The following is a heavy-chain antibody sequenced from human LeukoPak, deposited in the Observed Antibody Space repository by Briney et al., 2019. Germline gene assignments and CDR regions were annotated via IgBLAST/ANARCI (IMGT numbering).Heavy chain of an antibody. Sequence: PGGSLRLSCAASGFSFSVSGMNWVRQAPGKGLEWVSYISSSSSNINYADSVRGRFTISRDNAKNSLYLHMDSLRVEDMAVYYCARGGTARPDYWSQGTLVTVSS. CDR3: ARGGTARPDY. J-gene: IGHJ4*02. V-gene: IGHV3-21*01. CDR2: ISSSSSNI. CDR1: GFSFSVSG. D-gene: IGHD6-6*01.